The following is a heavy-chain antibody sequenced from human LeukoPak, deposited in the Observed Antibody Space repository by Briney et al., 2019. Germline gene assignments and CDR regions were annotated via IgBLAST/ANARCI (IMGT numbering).Heavy chain of an antibody. J-gene: IGHJ4*02. Sequence: SETLSLTCTVSGGSISSGGSYWSWIRQHPGKGLEWIGYIYYTGSTYYNPSLKSRVTISVDTSKNQFSPKLSSVTAADTAVYYCARDTPYGSGNYYNGLFDYWGQGTLVTVSS. D-gene: IGHD3-10*01. CDR2: IYYTGST. CDR1: GGSISSGGSY. CDR3: ARDTPYGSGNYYNGLFDY. V-gene: IGHV4-31*03.